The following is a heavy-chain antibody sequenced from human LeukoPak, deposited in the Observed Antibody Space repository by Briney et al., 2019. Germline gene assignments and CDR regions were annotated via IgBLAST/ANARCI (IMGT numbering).Heavy chain of an antibody. CDR3: ARSFSPNYYDLLDY. V-gene: IGHV4-59*01. CDR2: IYYSGST. D-gene: IGHD3-22*01. Sequence: SETLSLTCTVSGGSISTYYWSWIRQPPGKGLEWIGYIYYSGSTNYNPSLKSRVAISLDTSKNQFSLKLNSVTAADTAMYYCARSFSPNYYDLLDYWGQGTLVTVSS. CDR1: GGSISTYY. J-gene: IGHJ4*02.